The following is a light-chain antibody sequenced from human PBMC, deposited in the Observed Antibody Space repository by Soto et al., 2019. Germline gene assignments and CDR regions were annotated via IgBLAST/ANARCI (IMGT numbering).Light chain of an antibody. Sequence: VLSRSKGHLSLYPGARATLSCRPSQSVSSSYLAWYQQKPGQAPRLLIYGASSRATGIPDRFSGSGSGTDFTLTISRLEPEDFAVYYCQQYGSSPLTFGGGTKVDIK. V-gene: IGKV3-20*01. J-gene: IGKJ4*01. CDR2: GAS. CDR3: QQYGSSPLT. CDR1: QSVSSSY.